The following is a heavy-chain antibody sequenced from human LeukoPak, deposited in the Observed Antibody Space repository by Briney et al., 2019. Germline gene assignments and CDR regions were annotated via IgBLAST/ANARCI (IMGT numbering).Heavy chain of an antibody. Sequence: SETLSLTCTVSGASISSSTDYWGWIRQPPGKGLEWIANIYYSGSTYYNPSLKSRVTISVDTSKNHFSLRLSSVTAADTAVYYCARGRYDYFGIRGADSFDIWGQGTTVTVSS. CDR3: ARGRYDYFGIRGADSFDI. CDR2: IYYSGST. CDR1: GASISSSTDY. D-gene: IGHD5-12*01. V-gene: IGHV4-39*02. J-gene: IGHJ3*02.